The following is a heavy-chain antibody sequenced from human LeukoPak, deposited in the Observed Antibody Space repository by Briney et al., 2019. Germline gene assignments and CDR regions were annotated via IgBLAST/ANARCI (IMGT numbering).Heavy chain of an antibody. CDR2: IYTRGST. V-gene: IGHV4-4*07. D-gene: IGHD4-17*01. CDR3: AILGGGYGDYSLSYAFDI. Sequence: SETLSLTCTVSGGSISSYYWSWIRQPAGKGLEWIGRIYTRGSTNYNPSLKSRVTMSVDTSKNQFSLKLSSVTAADTAVYYCAILGGGYGDYSLSYAFDIWGQGTMVTVSS. J-gene: IGHJ3*02. CDR1: GGSISSYY.